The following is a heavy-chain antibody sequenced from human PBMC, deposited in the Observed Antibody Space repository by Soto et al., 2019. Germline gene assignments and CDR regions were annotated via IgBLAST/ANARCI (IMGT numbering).Heavy chain of an antibody. Sequence: GGSLRLSCAASGFTFSNAWMSWVRQAPGKGLEWVGRIKSKTDGGTTDYAAPVKGRFTISRDDSKNTLYLQMNSLKTEDTAVYYCTTGVTMIVVVTTHYFDYWGQGTLVTSPQ. CDR3: TTGVTMIVVVTTHYFDY. D-gene: IGHD3-22*01. CDR2: IKSKTDGGTT. V-gene: IGHV3-15*01. J-gene: IGHJ4*02. CDR1: GFTFSNAW.